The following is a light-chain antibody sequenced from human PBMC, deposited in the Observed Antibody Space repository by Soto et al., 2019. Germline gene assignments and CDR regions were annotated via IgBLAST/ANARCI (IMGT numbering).Light chain of an antibody. CDR1: QSVSSN. Sequence: EGVMTQSPDTLYVSPGERATLSCRASQSVSSNLAWYQQKPGQAPRLLIYGASTRATGIPARFSGSGSGTEFTLTISSLQSEDFAVYYCQQYNNWPRTFGQGTKVDI. J-gene: IGKJ1*01. CDR2: GAS. CDR3: QQYNNWPRT. V-gene: IGKV3-15*01.